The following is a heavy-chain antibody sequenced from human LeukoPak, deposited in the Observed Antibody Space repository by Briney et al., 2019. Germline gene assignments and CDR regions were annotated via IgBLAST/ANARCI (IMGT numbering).Heavy chain of an antibody. Sequence: GGSLRLSCAVSGFTFSDYWMSWVRQTPGKGLEWVANIKQDGYEQYYVDSVKGRFTISRDNAKNSLYLQMNSLRADDTAVYYCARDKIVGPTTLDYWGQGTLVTVSS. CDR2: IKQDGYEQ. V-gene: IGHV3-7*01. D-gene: IGHD1-26*01. J-gene: IGHJ4*02. CDR1: GFTFSDYW. CDR3: ARDKIVGPTTLDY.